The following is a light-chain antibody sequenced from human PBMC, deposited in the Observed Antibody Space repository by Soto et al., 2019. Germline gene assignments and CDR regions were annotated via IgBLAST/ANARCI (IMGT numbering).Light chain of an antibody. J-gene: IGLJ3*02. CDR3: SSYTTSSTLV. V-gene: IGLV2-14*01. CDR2: EPT. CDR1: SNDIGGYNY. Sequence: QSALTQPASVSGSPGQSITISCTGTSNDIGGYNYVSWHQHHPGKAPKVLIYEPTYRPSGVSNRFSASKSANTASLTISGLQAEDEATYYCSSYTTSSTLVFGGGTKLTVL.